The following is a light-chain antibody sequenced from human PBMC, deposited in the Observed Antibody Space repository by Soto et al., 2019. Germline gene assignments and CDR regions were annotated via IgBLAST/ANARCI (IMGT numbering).Light chain of an antibody. V-gene: IGLV2-14*01. Sequence: QSVMTQPPSVSAAPGQKVTISCSGSSSNIGGNSVSWYQQHPGKAPKLMIYAVTDRPSGVSSRFSGSKSGNTASLTISGLQAEDEADYYCSSYTSSSTLFGTGTKLTVL. CDR2: AVT. J-gene: IGLJ1*01. CDR1: SSNIGGNS. CDR3: SSYTSSSTL.